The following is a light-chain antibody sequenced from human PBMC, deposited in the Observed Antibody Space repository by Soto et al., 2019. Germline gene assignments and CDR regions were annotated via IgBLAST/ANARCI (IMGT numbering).Light chain of an antibody. Sequence: DIQMTQSPSTLSASVGDRVTITCRPSKSISSWLAWYQQKPGKAPKLLIYDASSLESGVPSRFSGSGSGTEFTLTISSLQPDDFATYYCQQYNSYSRTFGQGTKVEIK. CDR3: QQYNSYSRT. CDR1: KSISSW. J-gene: IGKJ1*01. CDR2: DAS. V-gene: IGKV1-5*01.